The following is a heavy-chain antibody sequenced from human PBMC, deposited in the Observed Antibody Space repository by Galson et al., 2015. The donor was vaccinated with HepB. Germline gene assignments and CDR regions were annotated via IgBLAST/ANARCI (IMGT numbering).Heavy chain of an antibody. D-gene: IGHD3-10*01. Sequence: ETLSLTCAVYGGSFSGYYWSWIHQPPGKGLEWIGEINHSGSTNYNPSLKSRVTISVDSSKNQFSLKLSSVTAADTAVYYCARAPLRPEWFGEFLGFDPNDAFDIWGQGTMVTVSS. CDR2: INHSGST. V-gene: IGHV4-34*01. CDR1: GGSFSGYY. CDR3: ARAPLRPEWFGEFLGFDPNDAFDI. J-gene: IGHJ3*02.